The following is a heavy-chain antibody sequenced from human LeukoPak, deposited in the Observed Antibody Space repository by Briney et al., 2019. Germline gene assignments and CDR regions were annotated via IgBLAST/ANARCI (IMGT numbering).Heavy chain of an antibody. CDR3: ARGPRLRYYGSGSSSLFDY. Sequence: PSETLSLTCAVYGGSFSGYYWSWIRQPPGKGLEWIGEINHSGSTNYNPSLKSRVTISVDTSKNQFSLKLSSVTAADTAVYYCARGPRLRYYGSGSSSLFDYWGQGTLVTVSS. D-gene: IGHD3-10*01. J-gene: IGHJ4*02. CDR2: INHSGST. V-gene: IGHV4-34*01. CDR1: GGSFSGYY.